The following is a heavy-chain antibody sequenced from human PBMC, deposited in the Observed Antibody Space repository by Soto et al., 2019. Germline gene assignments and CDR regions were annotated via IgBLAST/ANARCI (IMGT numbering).Heavy chain of an antibody. CDR2: INHSGST. CDR3: ARGLAPLYYDFWSGYYQAYYYYGMDV. CDR1: GGSFIGYY. V-gene: IGHV4-34*01. Sequence: PSETLSLTCAVYGGSFIGYYWSWIRQPPGKGLEWIGEINHSGSTNYNPSLKSRVTISVDTSKNQFSLKLSSVTAADTAVYYCARGLAPLYYDFWSGYYQAYYYYGMDVWGQGTTVTVSS. D-gene: IGHD3-3*01. J-gene: IGHJ6*02.